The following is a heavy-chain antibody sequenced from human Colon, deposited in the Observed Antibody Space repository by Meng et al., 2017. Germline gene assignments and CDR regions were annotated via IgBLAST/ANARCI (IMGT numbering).Heavy chain of an antibody. CDR3: AKSGIQLWLDY. CDR1: GYTFTSYS. D-gene: IGHD5-18*01. J-gene: IGHJ4*02. CDR2: INVGNGYT. V-gene: IGHV1-3*01. Sequence: QVQLVQSGAEGKKPGASVKVSCKASGYTFTSYSMHWVRQAPGQRLEWMGWINVGNGYTRYSQKFQGRITITRDTSANTAYMELSSLRPEDTAVYYCAKSGIQLWLDYWGQGTLVTVSS.